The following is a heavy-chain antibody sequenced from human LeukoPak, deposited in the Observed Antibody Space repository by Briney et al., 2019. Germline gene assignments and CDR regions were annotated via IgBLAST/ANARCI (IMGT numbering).Heavy chain of an antibody. D-gene: IGHD3-10*01. V-gene: IGHV1-2*02. CDR2: INPNSGGT. J-gene: IGHJ6*03. Sequence: GASVKVSCKASGYTFTGYYMHWVRQAPGQGLEWMGWINPNSGGTNYAQKFQGRVTMTRDTSISTAYMELSRLRSEDTAVYYCARARGSGSYYGHDYYYYYYMDVWGQGTTVTVSS. CDR1: GYTFTGYY. CDR3: ARARGSGSYYGHDYYYYYYMDV.